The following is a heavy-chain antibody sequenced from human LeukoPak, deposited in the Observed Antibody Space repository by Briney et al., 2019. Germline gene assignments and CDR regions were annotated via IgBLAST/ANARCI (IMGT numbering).Heavy chain of an antibody. D-gene: IGHD3-22*01. CDR2: IYTSGST. J-gene: IGHJ5*02. V-gene: IGHV4-4*07. Sequence: SETLSLTCTVSGGSISSYYWSWIRQPAGKGLEWIGRIYTSGSTNYNPSLKSRVTMSVDTSKNQFSLKLSSVTAADTAVYYCAREGSSGYYPNWFDPWGQGTLVTVSS. CDR1: GGSISSYY. CDR3: AREGSSGYYPNWFDP.